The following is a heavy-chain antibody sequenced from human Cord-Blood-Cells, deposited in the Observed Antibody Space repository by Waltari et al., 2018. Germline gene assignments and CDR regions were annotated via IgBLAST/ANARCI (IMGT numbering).Heavy chain of an antibody. J-gene: IGHJ4*02. CDR2: INPNSGGT. Sequence: GQSGAEVKKPGASVKVSCKASGYTFTGYYMHWVRQASGQGLEWMGWINPNSGGTNYAQKFQGRVTMTRDTSISTAYMELSRLRSDDTAVYYCARVTSRSSYYFDYWGQGTLVTVSS. V-gene: IGHV1-2*02. D-gene: IGHD6-6*01. CDR1: GYTFTGYY. CDR3: ARVTSRSSYYFDY.